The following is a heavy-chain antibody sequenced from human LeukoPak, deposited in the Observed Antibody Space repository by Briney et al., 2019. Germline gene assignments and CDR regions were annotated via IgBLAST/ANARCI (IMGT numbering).Heavy chain of an antibody. CDR1: GGTFSSYA. J-gene: IGHJ4*02. CDR3: ARAYYYGSGRRYYFDY. V-gene: IGHV1-69*06. CDR2: IIPIFGTA. Sequence: SVKVSCKASGGTFSSYAISWVRQAPGQGLEWMGGIIPIFGTANYAQKFQGRVTITAGKSTSTAYMELSSLRSEDTAVYCCARAYYYGSGRRYYFDYWGQGTLVTVSS. D-gene: IGHD3-10*01.